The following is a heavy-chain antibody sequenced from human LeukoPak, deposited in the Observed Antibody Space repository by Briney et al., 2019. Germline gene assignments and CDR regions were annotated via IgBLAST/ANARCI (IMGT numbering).Heavy chain of an antibody. CDR2: IYHSGST. CDR3: AFGVASFFDY. J-gene: IGHJ4*02. D-gene: IGHD3-3*01. Sequence: SSETLSLTCAVSGYSISSGYYWGWIRQPPGKGLEWIGSIYHSGSTNYNPSLKSRVTISVDTSKNQFSLKLSSVTAADTAVYYCAFGVASFFDYWGQGTLVTVSS. CDR1: GYSISSGYY. V-gene: IGHV4-38-2*01.